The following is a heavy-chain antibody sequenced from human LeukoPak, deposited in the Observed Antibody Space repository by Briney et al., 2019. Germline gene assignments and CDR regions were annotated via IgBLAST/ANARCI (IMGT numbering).Heavy chain of an antibody. J-gene: IGHJ3*02. CDR2: IKSEIDGGAT. D-gene: IGHD5-12*01. CDR1: GFTFTNTW. V-gene: IGHV3-15*07. Sequence: GGSLRLSCAASGFTFTNTWMNWVRQAPGKGLEWVGRIKSEIDGGATDYAAPVQGRFTVSRDDSQATLYLQMNSLKTEDTAVYYCTTGGSVIVAGTRAFDIWGQGTMVTVSS. CDR3: TTGGSVIVAGTRAFDI.